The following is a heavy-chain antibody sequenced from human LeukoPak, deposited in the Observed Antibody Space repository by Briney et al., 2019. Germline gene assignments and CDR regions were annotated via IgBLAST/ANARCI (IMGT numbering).Heavy chain of an antibody. CDR1: GYTFSSYA. V-gene: IGHV3-23*01. Sequence: GGSLRLSCAASGYTFSSYAMTWVRQAPGKGLEWVSGISGSGGSTYYADSVKGRFTISRDNSKNTLNLQMNSLRAEDTAVYYCAKDPTSYCSAGSCYLVSWGQGTLVTVSS. CDR2: ISGSGGST. D-gene: IGHD2-15*01. CDR3: AKDPTSYCSAGSCYLVS. J-gene: IGHJ4*02.